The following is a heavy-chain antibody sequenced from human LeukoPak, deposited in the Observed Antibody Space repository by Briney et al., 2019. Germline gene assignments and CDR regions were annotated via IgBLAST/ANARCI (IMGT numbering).Heavy chain of an antibody. J-gene: IGHJ4*02. D-gene: IGHD6-19*01. V-gene: IGHV3-64D*06. Sequence: GGSLRLSCSASGFTFSSYAMHWVRQAPGKGLEYVSAISSNGGSTYYADSVKGRFTISRDNSKNTLYLQMSSLRAEDTAVYCCVIIPSSGWIFFDYWGQGTLVTVSS. CDR3: VIIPSSGWIFFDY. CDR1: GFTFSSYA. CDR2: ISSNGGST.